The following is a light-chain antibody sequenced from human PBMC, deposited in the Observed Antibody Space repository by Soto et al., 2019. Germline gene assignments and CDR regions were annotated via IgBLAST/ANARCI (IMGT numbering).Light chain of an antibody. Sequence: QSVLTQPPSASGTPGQRVTISCSGSSSNIGSNYVYWYQQLPGTAPRLLIYRNNQRTSGVPDRFSGSKSGTSASLAISGLRSEDEADYYCAAWDDSLSGRVFGGGTKVTAL. CDR2: RNN. V-gene: IGLV1-47*01. CDR3: AAWDDSLSGRV. CDR1: SSNIGSNY. J-gene: IGLJ3*02.